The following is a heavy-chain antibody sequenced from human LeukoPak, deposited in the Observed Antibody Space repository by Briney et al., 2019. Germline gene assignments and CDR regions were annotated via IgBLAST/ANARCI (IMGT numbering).Heavy chain of an antibody. V-gene: IGHV4-30-4*08. Sequence: SETLSLTCTVSGGSISSSSYYWGWIRQPPGEGLEWIGYIYYSGSTYYNPSLKSRVTISVDTSKNQFSLKLSSVTAADTAVYYCARAGGPWYFDLWGRGTLVTVSS. CDR2: IYYSGST. CDR1: GGSISSSSYY. CDR3: ARAGGPWYFDL. J-gene: IGHJ2*01.